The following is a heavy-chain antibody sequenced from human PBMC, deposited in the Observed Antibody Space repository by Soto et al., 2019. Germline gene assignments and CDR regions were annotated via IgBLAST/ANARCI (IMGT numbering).Heavy chain of an antibody. CDR2: IYFSGST. J-gene: IGHJ5*02. V-gene: IGHV4-61*08. CDR1: GGSVRSGDYF. Sequence: QVQLQESGPRLVKPSGTLFLICTVSGGSVRSGDYFWSWMRQPPGKGLEWIGHIYFSGSTNYHPSLKSRVTISVDTSKNQFSLNLRSVTAGDTAVYYCATVPVETYMINWLDPWGQGILVTVSS. D-gene: IGHD3-16*01. CDR3: ATVPVETYMINWLDP.